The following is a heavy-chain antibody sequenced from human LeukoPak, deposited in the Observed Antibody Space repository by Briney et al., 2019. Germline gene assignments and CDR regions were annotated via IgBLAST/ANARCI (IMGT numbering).Heavy chain of an antibody. J-gene: IGHJ5*02. Sequence: GASVKVSCKASGYTFTSYHIHWVRQAPGQGLEYMGLIFPTGGTTSYTQKFQGRLTLTRDTSTNTVYMELGSLTSEDTAVYFCARGRAAVARPRASANWFDPWGQGTPVTVSA. D-gene: IGHD6-19*01. CDR1: GYTFTSYH. CDR2: IFPTGGTT. CDR3: ARGRAAVARPRASANWFDP. V-gene: IGHV1-46*01.